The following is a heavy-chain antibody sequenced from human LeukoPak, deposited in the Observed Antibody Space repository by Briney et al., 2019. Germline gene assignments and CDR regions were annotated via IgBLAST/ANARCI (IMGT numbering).Heavy chain of an antibody. J-gene: IGHJ5*02. CDR2: ISTSGST. D-gene: IGHD6-13*01. V-gene: IGHV4-61*09. CDR3: ARQGSSWSRDWFDP. Sequence: PSQTLSLTCTVSGDSISSGDYYWSWIRQPAGKGLESIGHISTSGSTNYNPSLKSRVTMSVDTSKNQFSLKLSSVTAADTAVYYCARQGSSWSRDWFDPWGQGTLVTVSS. CDR1: GDSISSGDYY.